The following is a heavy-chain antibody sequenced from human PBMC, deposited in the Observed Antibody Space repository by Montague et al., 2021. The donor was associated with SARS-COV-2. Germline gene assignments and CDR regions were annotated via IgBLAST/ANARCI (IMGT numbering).Heavy chain of an antibody. CDR2: INHGGST. D-gene: IGHD3-10*01. J-gene: IGHJ6*03. Sequence: SETLSLTCAVHGTSLSGYYWNWIRQPPGKGLEWIGEINHGGSTKYSPSLKSRLTISADTSKNQFSLKLTSVAAADTAVYYCARLRDGVVPSPILGVGPYYSYYYMDVGGRGTTVTVSS. V-gene: IGHV4-34*01. CDR1: GTSLSGYY. CDR3: ARLRDGVVPSPILGVGPYYSYYYMDV.